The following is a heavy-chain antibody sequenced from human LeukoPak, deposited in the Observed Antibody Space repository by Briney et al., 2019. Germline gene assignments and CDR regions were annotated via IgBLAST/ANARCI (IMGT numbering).Heavy chain of an antibody. CDR1: GYTVTGYY. D-gene: IGHD5-18*01. J-gene: IGHJ5*02. V-gene: IGHV1-2*02. Sequence: ASVKVSCKASGYTVTGYYMHLVRQAAGQGLEWMGWINPNSGGTNYAQKFQGRVTMTRDTSISTAYMELSRLRSDDTAVYYCARDTAMVPNWFDPWGQGTLVTVSS. CDR3: ARDTAMVPNWFDP. CDR2: INPNSGGT.